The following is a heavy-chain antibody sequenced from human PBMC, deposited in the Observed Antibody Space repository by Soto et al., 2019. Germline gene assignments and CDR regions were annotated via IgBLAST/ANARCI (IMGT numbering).Heavy chain of an antibody. D-gene: IGHD6-25*01. V-gene: IGHV4-39*01. CDR3: AGQTFTIAAASYGRSNWFDP. J-gene: IGHJ5*02. CDR1: GGSITSSSHF. CDR2: IYFTGNT. Sequence: NLSLTCTASGGSITSSSHFWGWVRQPPGKGLEWIGTIYFTGNTYYTPSLKSRLTMSIDTSKNEFSLRLDSVTAADTAVYYCAGQTFTIAAASYGRSNWFDPWGPGTLVTSPQ.